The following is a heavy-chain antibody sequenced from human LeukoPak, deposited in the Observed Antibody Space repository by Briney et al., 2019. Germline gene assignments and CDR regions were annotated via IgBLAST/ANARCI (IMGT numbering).Heavy chain of an antibody. Sequence: ASVKVSCKASGYTFTDYYLHWVRQAPGQGFEWMGWINPNSGDTNYAQKFQGRVTMTRDTSISTAHMEMSRLRSDDTAVYYCARTNFLYCSSTTCLFDYWGQGTLVTVSS. J-gene: IGHJ4*02. CDR1: GYTFTDYY. D-gene: IGHD2-2*01. CDR3: ARTNFLYCSSTTCLFDY. CDR2: INPNSGDT. V-gene: IGHV1-2*02.